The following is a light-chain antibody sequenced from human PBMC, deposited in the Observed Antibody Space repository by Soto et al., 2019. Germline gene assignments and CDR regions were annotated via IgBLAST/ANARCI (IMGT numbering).Light chain of an antibody. CDR1: QSIANS. Sequence: EIALTQSPGTLSFSPGERASLSCRASQSIANSLAWYQQKPGQAPRLLIFGASNRATGIPARFSGSGSGTDFTLTISRLEPEDFAVYHCQQYGGSPRTFGQGTKVERK. J-gene: IGKJ1*01. V-gene: IGKV3-20*01. CDR2: GAS. CDR3: QQYGGSPRT.